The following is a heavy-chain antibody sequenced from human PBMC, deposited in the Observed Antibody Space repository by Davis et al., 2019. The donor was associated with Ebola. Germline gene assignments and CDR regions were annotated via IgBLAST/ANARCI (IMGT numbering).Heavy chain of an antibody. D-gene: IGHD3-10*01. CDR1: GFTFSDHY. Sequence: GESLKISCAVSGFTFSDHYMDWVRQAPGKGLEWVGRSRNKANSYSTDYAASVKGRFTISRDDSKNSLSLQMNSLRAEDTSVYYCAVRGSGSLDHWGQGTLVTVSS. CDR2: SRNKANSYST. CDR3: AVRGSGSLDH. J-gene: IGHJ4*02. V-gene: IGHV3-72*01.